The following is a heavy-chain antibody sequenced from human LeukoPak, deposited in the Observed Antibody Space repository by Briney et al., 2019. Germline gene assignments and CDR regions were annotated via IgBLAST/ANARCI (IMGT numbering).Heavy chain of an antibody. D-gene: IGHD2-2*02. CDR2: IIPIFGTA. V-gene: IGHV1-69*05. Sequence: ASVKVSCKASGGTFSSYAISWVRQAPGQGLEWMGGIIPIFGTANYAQKFQGRVAITTDESTSTAYMELSSLRSEDTAVYYCARDHGCSSTSCYTGNYYYMDVWGKGTTVTVSS. J-gene: IGHJ6*03. CDR3: ARDHGCSSTSCYTGNYYYMDV. CDR1: GGTFSSYA.